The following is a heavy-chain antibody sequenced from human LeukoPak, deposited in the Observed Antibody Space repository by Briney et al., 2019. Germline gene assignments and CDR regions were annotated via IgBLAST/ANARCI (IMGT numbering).Heavy chain of an antibody. V-gene: IGHV1-18*01. J-gene: IGHJ6*02. D-gene: IGHD1-26*01. CDR1: GYTFMTYG. CDR3: ARDPKWEGWNTEGRVMDV. CDR2: ISTYNGNT. Sequence: ASVKVSCKASGYTFMTYGFSWVRQAPGQGLERLGWISTYNGNTKYAEKFQGRVTMTTDTSTSTAYMELRSLRSDDTAVYHCARDPKWEGWNTEGRVMDVWGQGTTVTVSS.